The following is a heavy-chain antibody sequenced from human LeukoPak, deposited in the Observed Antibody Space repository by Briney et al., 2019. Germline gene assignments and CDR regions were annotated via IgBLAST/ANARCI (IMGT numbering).Heavy chain of an antibody. V-gene: IGHV4-38-2*01. J-gene: IGHJ4*02. CDR1: GYSISSGYY. D-gene: IGHD5-18*01. Sequence: SSETLSLTCAVSGYSISSGYYWAWIRQPPGKGLEWIGSIYHSGSTYYNPSLKSRVTISVDTSKNQFSLKLSSVTAADTAVYYCARGYVDTAMVYYFDYWGQGTLVTVSS. CDR3: ARGYVDTAMVYYFDY. CDR2: IYHSGST.